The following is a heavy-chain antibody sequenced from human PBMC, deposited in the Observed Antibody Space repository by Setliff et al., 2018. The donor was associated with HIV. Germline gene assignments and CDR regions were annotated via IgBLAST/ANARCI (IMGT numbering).Heavy chain of an antibody. CDR3: ARDPSIAVAGAVV. CDR1: GGTFSSYA. J-gene: IGHJ6*02. D-gene: IGHD6-19*01. V-gene: IGHV1-69*13. CDR2: IIPIFGTT. Sequence: SVKVSCKASGGTFSSYAISWVRQAPGQGLEWMGGIIPIFGTTNYAQKFQGRVTITADEWTSTAYMELSSLRSEDTAVYYCARDPSIAVAGAVVWGQGTTVTVSS.